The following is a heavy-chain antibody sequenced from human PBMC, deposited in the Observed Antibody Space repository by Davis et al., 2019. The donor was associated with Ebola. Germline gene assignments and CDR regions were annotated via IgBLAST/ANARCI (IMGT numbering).Heavy chain of an antibody. Sequence: SVQVSCKASGGTFSSYAISWVRQAPGQGLEWMGGIIPIFGTANYAQKFQGRVTMTRDTSISTAYMELSRLRSDDTAVYYCASFPIIVGATSGGDYWGQGTLVTVSS. J-gene: IGHJ4*02. CDR3: ASFPIIVGATSGGDY. CDR1: GGTFSSYA. CDR2: IIPIFGTA. D-gene: IGHD1-26*01. V-gene: IGHV1-69*05.